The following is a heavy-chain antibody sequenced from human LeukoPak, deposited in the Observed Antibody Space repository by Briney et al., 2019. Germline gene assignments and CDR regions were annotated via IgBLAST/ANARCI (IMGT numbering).Heavy chain of an antibody. J-gene: IGHJ5*02. V-gene: IGHV3-9*01. CDR1: GFTFDDYV. CDR3: AKGDWFDP. Sequence: GGSLRLSCAASGFTFDDYVMHWVRQAPGKGLEWVSGISWNSGSIGYADSVKGRFTISRDNAKNSLYLQMNSLRAEDTALYYCAKGDWFDPWGQGTLVTVSS. CDR2: ISWNSGSI.